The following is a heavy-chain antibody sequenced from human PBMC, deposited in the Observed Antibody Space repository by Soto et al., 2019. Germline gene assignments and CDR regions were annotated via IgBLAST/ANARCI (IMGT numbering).Heavy chain of an antibody. CDR3: AAEGETDYYGAV. J-gene: IGHJ4*02. V-gene: IGHV1-58*01. Sequence: QMQLVQSGPEVKKPGTSVKVSCKASGFTFTSSAVQWVRQARGQRLEWIGWIVVGSGNTNYAQKFQERVTITRDMSTSTAYMELSSLRSEDTAVYYCAAEGETDYYGAVWGQGTLVTVSS. CDR2: IVVGSGNT. CDR1: GFTFTSSA. D-gene: IGHD3-10*01.